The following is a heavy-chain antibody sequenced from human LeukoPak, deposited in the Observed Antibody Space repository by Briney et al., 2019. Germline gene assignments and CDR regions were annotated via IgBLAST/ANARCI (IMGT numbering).Heavy chain of an antibody. CDR1: GYTFTTYG. Sequence: ASVKVSCKASGYTFTTYGISWVRQAPGQGLEWMGWISTYNGNTNYAQKLQGRVTMTTDTSTSTAYMDLRSLRSDDTATYYCARDNGGGGYGYGSNFDYWGQGTLVTVSS. CDR3: ARDNGGGGYGYGSNFDY. CDR2: ISTYNGNT. D-gene: IGHD5-18*01. V-gene: IGHV1-18*01. J-gene: IGHJ4*02.